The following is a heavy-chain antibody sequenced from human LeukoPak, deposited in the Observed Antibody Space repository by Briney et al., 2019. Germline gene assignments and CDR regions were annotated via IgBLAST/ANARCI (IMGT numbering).Heavy chain of an antibody. J-gene: IGHJ3*02. CDR3: ARKVVGGPVGAFDI. CDR2: ISSRSSYT. CDR1: GFTFSDYY. V-gene: IGHV3-11*03. D-gene: IGHD2-15*01. Sequence: GGSLILSCAASGFTFSDYYMNRIRQAPGKGLEWVSSISSRSSYTDYADSVRGRFTISRDNAKNSLYLQMNSLGAEDTAVYYCARKVVGGPVGAFDIWGQGTMVTVSS.